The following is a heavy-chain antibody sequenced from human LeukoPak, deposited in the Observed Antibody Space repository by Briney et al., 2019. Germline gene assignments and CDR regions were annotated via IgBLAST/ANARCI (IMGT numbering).Heavy chain of an antibody. J-gene: IGHJ5*02. D-gene: IGHD1-7*01. V-gene: IGHV4-31*03. CDR2: IYYTGSA. CDR1: GDSITSSGYF. CDR3: ARGSRTRSFDP. Sequence: SQTLSLTCTVSGDSITSSGYFWTWIRQHPGKGLEWIGYIYYTGSAYYNPSLKGRVSISVDTSKNQFSLKLSSVTAADTAVYYCARGSRTRSFDPWGQGTLVTVSS.